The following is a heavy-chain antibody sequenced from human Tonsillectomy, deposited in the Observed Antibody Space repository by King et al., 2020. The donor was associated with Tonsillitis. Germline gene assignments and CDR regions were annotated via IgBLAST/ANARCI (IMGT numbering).Heavy chain of an antibody. J-gene: IGHJ4*02. CDR1: GFTFSSYW. Sequence: VQLVESGGGLVQPGGSLGLSCVASGFTFSSYWMGWVRQAPGKGLEWVANIKQDGNEEYYVDSVKGRFTISRDNAKNSLYLQMNSLRAEDTAVYYCARASRGRYALHFDYWGQGTLVTASS. CDR3: ARASRGRYALHFDY. V-gene: IGHV3-7*03. D-gene: IGHD1-26*01. CDR2: IKQDGNEE.